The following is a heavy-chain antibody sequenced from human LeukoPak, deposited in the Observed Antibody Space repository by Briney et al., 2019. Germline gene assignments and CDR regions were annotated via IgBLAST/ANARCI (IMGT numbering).Heavy chain of an antibody. V-gene: IGHV3-30*03. CDR3: ARRPIKYYYYGMDV. J-gene: IGHJ6*02. Sequence: GRSLRLSCAASGFTFSSYGMHWVRQAPGKGLEWVTVISYDGSNKYYADSVKGRFTISRDNSKNTLYLQMNSLRAEDTAVYYSARRPIKYYYYGMDVWGQGTTVTVSS. CDR2: ISYDGSNK. CDR1: GFTFSSYG.